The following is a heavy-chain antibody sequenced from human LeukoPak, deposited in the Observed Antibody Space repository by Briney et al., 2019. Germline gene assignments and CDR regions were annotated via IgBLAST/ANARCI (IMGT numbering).Heavy chain of an antibody. D-gene: IGHD1-26*01. Sequence: SETLSLTCTVSGGSISSYYWSWIRQPAGKGLECIGRLYTSGSTNYNPSLKSRVTMSVDTSKNQFSLKLSSVTAADTAVYYCARALLTTPPAAFDIWGQGTMVTVSS. V-gene: IGHV4-4*07. CDR1: GGSISSYY. CDR2: LYTSGST. CDR3: ARALLTTPPAAFDI. J-gene: IGHJ3*02.